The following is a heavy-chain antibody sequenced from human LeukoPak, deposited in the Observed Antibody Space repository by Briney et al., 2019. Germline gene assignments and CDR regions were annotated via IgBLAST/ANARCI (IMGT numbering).Heavy chain of an antibody. J-gene: IGHJ4*02. CDR3: ARDRGSSGWYEFDS. CDR1: GFTSSSYW. CDR2: IKQDGSEK. V-gene: IGHV3-7*01. Sequence: GGSLRLSCAASGFTSSSYWMSWVRQAPGKGLEWVANIKQDGSEKYYVDSVKDRFTISRDNAKNSLYLQMNSLRAEDTAVYYCARDRGSSGWYEFDSWGQGTLVTVSS. D-gene: IGHD6-19*01.